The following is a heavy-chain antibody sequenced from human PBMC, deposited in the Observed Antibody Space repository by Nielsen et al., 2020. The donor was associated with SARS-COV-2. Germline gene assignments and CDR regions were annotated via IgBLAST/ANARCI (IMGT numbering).Heavy chain of an antibody. D-gene: IGHD3-10*01. CDR1: GFTFSTYG. CDR3: ARGGVPSTRSHYSYYYMDV. Sequence: GESLKISCAASGFTFSTYGMHWVRQTPGKGLEWVAVISYDAVNVDYADSVKGRFTISRDNSKNRLYLQMHSLRHGDTAVYYCARGGVPSTRSHYSYYYMDVWGKGTTVTVSS. V-gene: IGHV3-30*03. CDR2: ISYDAVNV. J-gene: IGHJ6*03.